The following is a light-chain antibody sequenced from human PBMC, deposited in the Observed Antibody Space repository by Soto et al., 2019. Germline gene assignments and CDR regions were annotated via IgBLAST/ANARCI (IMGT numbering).Light chain of an antibody. CDR2: GAS. V-gene: IGKV3-20*01. CDR1: QSVNSNY. J-gene: IGKJ5*01. Sequence: IVLTQSPGTLSLSPGEKATLSCRASQSVNSNYLAWYQQKPGQAPRLLIYGASSGATGVPDRFSGSGSGTDFTLTISRLEPEDFAVYYCQQYGTSPITFGQGTRLEIK. CDR3: QQYGTSPIT.